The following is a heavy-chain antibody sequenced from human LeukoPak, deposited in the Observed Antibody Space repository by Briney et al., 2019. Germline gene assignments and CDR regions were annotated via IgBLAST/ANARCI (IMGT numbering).Heavy chain of an antibody. CDR3: ARVRMVRGVEYFDY. J-gene: IGHJ4*02. Sequence: ASVKVSCKASGYTFTSYGISWVRQAPGQGLEWMGIINPSGGSTSYAQKFQGRVTMTRDTSTSTVYMELSSLRSEDTAVYYCARVRMVRGVEYFDYWGQGTLVTVSS. D-gene: IGHD3-10*01. V-gene: IGHV1-46*01. CDR2: INPSGGST. CDR1: GYTFTSYG.